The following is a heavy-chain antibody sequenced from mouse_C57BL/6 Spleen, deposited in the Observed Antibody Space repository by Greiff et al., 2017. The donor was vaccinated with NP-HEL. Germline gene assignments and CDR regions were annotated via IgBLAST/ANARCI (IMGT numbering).Heavy chain of an antibody. V-gene: IGHV1-15*01. CDR2: IDPETGGT. CDR1: GYTFTDYE. Sequence: QVHVKQSGAELVRPGASVTLSCKASGYTFTDYEMHWVKQTPVHGLEWIGAIDPETGGTAYNQKFKGKAILTADKSSSTAYMELRSLTSEDSAVYYCTREGMAYWGQGTLVTVSA. CDR3: TREGMAY. J-gene: IGHJ3*01.